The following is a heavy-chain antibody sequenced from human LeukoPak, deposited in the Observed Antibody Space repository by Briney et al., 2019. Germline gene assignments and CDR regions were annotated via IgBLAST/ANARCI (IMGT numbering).Heavy chain of an antibody. CDR1: GFTFSIYS. J-gene: IGHJ4*02. D-gene: IGHD1-26*01. CDR3: ASGGYGRLRSFDY. Sequence: GGSLRLSCAASGFTFSIYSMIWARQATGKGVEGVSYISSSSSTIYYADSVKGRFTIYRDNSKNTLYLQMNRLRAEDTAVYYCASGGYGRLRSFDYWGQGTLVTVSS. V-gene: IGHV3-48*01. CDR2: ISSSSSTI.